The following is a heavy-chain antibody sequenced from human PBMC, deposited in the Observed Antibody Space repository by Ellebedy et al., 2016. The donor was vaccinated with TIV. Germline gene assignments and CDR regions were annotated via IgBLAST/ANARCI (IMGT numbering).Heavy chain of an antibody. V-gene: IGHV4-31*03. CDR1: GDSISSGGYY. D-gene: IGHD2-2*02. J-gene: IGHJ6*02. CDR3: ASIYRYFYTGMDV. CDR2: IYYGGNT. Sequence: MPSETLSLTCTVSGDSISSGGYYWSWIRQHPGKGLEWIGYIYYGGNTDYNPSLKSRASISVDTSQNQFSLKLTSVTVADTAVYYCASIYRYFYTGMDVWGQGTKVTVSS.